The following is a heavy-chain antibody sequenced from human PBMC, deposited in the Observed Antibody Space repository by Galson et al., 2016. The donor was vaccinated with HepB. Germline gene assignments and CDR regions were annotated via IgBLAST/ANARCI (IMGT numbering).Heavy chain of an antibody. CDR3: ARVTYSYYIAGGWFDS. CDR1: GGSISSDFYY. D-gene: IGHD4-11*01. J-gene: IGHJ5*01. Sequence: SETLSLTCTVSGGSISSDFYYWSWIRQPPGKGLEWIGYIHSSGTTNYSPSLKSRVTISLDTSQNQLSLNLNSVTAEDTAAYYCARVTYSYYIAGGWFDSWGQGTLVTVSS. CDR2: IHSSGTT. V-gene: IGHV4-61*01.